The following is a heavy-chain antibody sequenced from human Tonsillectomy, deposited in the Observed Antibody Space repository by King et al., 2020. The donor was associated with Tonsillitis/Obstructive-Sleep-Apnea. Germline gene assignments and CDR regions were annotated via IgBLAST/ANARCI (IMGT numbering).Heavy chain of an antibody. CDR2: IKKDGSEK. CDR3: ARIPLWFGESIGRYYFDY. D-gene: IGHD3-10*01. Sequence: VQLVESGGGLVQPGGSLRLSCAASGFTFSSYWMSWVRQAPGKGLEWVANIKKDGSEKYYVDSVRGRXTXSRDNAKNSXYLQMNSLRAEDTAVCYCARIPLWFGESIGRYYFDYWGXXTLVTVSS. J-gene: IGHJ4*01. CDR1: GFTFSSYW. V-gene: IGHV3-7*03.